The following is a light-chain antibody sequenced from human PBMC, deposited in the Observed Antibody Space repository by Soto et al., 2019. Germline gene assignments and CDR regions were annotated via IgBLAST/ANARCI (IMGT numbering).Light chain of an antibody. CDR1: QSISSY. J-gene: IGKJ4*01. CDR2: AAS. Sequence: DIHMTQSPSSLSGSVGDRVTITGRASQSISSYLNWYQQKPGKAPKLLIYAASSLQSGVPSRFSGSGSGTDFTLTISSLQPEDFATYYCQQSYSTPLTFGGGTKVDIK. CDR3: QQSYSTPLT. V-gene: IGKV1-39*01.